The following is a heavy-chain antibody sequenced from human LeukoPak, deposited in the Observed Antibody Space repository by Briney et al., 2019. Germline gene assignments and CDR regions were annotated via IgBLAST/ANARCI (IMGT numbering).Heavy chain of an antibody. CDR1: LDSTTSNF. Sequence: SETLSLTCTVSLDSTTSNFWSWVRQPPGKGLEWIGEIHRSGSPNYNPSLQSRVTISIDRSRNQIALELSSVTAADTAVYYCARHDLGEYSSVWYYFDYWGQGTLVTVSS. V-gene: IGHV4-4*02. CDR3: ARHDLGEYSSVWYYFDY. CDR2: IHRSGSP. D-gene: IGHD6-19*01. J-gene: IGHJ4*02.